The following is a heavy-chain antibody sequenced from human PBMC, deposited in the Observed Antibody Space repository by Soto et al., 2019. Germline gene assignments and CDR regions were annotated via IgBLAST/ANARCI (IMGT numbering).Heavy chain of an antibody. D-gene: IGHD2-2*01. CDR2: IKQDGSEK. CDR1: GFTFSSYW. Sequence: GGSLRLSCAASGFTFSSYWMSWVRQAPGKGLEWVANIKQDGSEKYYVDSVKGRFTISRDNAKNSLYLQMNSPRAEDTAVYYCARDPSIVLVPAATYYYYYYGMAVWGQGTTVTVSS. J-gene: IGHJ6*02. CDR3: ARDPSIVLVPAATYYYYYYGMAV. V-gene: IGHV3-7*01.